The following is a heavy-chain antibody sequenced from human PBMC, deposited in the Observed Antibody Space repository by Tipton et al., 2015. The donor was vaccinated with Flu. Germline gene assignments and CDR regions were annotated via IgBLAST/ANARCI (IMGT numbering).Heavy chain of an antibody. D-gene: IGHD4-11*01. Sequence: TLSLTCIVSGGSISSSTDYWGWIRQPLGKGLEWIGNIHRGGSALYNPSLSSRVTISADTSKNQFSLKLTSVTATDTAVYYCARRDFSNYVSDPKSWFDSWGQGALVTVSS. V-gene: IGHV4-39*01. CDR2: IHRGGSA. CDR3: ARRDFSNYVSDPKSWFDS. J-gene: IGHJ5*01. CDR1: GGSISSSTDY.